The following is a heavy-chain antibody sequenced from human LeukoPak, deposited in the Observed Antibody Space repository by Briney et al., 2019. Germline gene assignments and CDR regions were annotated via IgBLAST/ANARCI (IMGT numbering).Heavy chain of an antibody. CDR1: GFTFSSYE. CDR2: ITGGAVST. J-gene: IGHJ4*01. V-gene: IGHV3-23*01. D-gene: IGHD3-3*01. CDR3: ARATESMFWSGYSH. Sequence: PGGSLRLSCAASGFTFSSYEMSWVRQAPGKGLEWVSAITGGAVSTYYADPVKGRFTISRDNSKNTLYLQMNSLRAEDTAFYYCARATESMFWSGYSHWGQGALVTVSS.